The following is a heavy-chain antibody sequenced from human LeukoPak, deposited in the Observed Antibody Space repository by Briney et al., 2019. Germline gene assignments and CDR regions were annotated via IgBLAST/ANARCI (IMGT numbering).Heavy chain of an antibody. D-gene: IGHD6-19*01. J-gene: IGHJ4*02. CDR2: IKEDGSAK. CDR3: AGGSGWKANY. Sequence: GGSLRLSCAASGFTFGDYWINWVRQTPGKGLEWVANIKEDGSAKHYVDSVKGRFTISRDNAKNSLYLQMNSLRVEDTAVYYCAGGSGWKANYWGQGTLVTVSS. V-gene: IGHV3-7*01. CDR1: GFTFGDYW.